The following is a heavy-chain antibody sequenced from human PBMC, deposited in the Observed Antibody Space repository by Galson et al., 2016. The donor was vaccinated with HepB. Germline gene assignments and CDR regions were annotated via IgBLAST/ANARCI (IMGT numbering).Heavy chain of an antibody. V-gene: IGHV3-23*01. CDR1: GFTFSHYS. CDR3: AKKAVELTAISYLKGFDY. D-gene: IGHD1-7*01. Sequence: SLRLSCAASGFTFSHYSMNWVRQAPGKGLEWVSVVSGSGHKAYYADSVRGRFTISRDNSKNTIYLQMDSLRADDQAIYFCAKKAVELTAISYLKGFDYWGQGTLVTVSS. J-gene: IGHJ4*02. CDR2: VSGSGHKA.